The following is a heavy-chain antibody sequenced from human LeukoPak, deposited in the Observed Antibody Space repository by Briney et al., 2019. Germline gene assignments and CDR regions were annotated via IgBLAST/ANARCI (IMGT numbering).Heavy chain of an antibody. D-gene: IGHD2-8*01. Sequence: GGSLRLSCATSGPAVRSNYMTWVRQAPGKGLEWVSYISSSSSTIYYADSVKGRFTISRDNAKKSVYLQMNSLRDEDTAVYYCARDIGVATRGYWGQGTLVTVSS. J-gene: IGHJ4*02. CDR3: ARDIGVATRGY. V-gene: IGHV3-48*02. CDR2: ISSSSSTI. CDR1: GPAVRSNY.